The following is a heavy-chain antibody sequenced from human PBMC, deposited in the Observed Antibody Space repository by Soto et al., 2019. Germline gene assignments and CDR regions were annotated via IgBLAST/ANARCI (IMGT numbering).Heavy chain of an antibody. CDR1: GGSISSYY. V-gene: IGHV4-59*08. CDR2: IYYSGST. J-gene: IGHJ3*02. Sequence: SETLSLTCTVSGGSISSYYWSWIRQPPGKGLEWIGYIYYSGSTNYNPSLKSRVTISVDTSKNQFSLKLSSVTAADTAVYYCAIDSSGYYYPNAFDIWGQGTMVPVSS. CDR3: AIDSSGYYYPNAFDI. D-gene: IGHD3-22*01.